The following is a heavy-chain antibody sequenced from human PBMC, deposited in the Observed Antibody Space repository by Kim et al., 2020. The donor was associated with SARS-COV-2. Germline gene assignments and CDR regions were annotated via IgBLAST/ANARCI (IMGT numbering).Heavy chain of an antibody. CDR2: INHSGST. V-gene: IGHV4-34*01. CDR3: ARDDSGYCSGGRCRYYYYYYGMDV. D-gene: IGHD2-15*01. Sequence: SETLSLTCAVYGGSFSGYYWSWIRQPPGKGLEWIGEINHSGSTNYNPSLKSRVTISVDTSKNQFSLKLSSVTAADTAVYYCARDDSGYCSGGRCRYYYYYYGMDVWGQGTTVTVSS. CDR1: GGSFSGYY. J-gene: IGHJ6*02.